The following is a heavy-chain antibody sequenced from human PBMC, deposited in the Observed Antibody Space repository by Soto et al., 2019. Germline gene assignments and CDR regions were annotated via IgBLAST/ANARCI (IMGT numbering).Heavy chain of an antibody. J-gene: IGHJ4*02. CDR2: INQDGSER. CDR1: KFTFSKYW. Sequence: GGSLRLSCAASKFTFSKYWMTWVRQSPGKGLEWVANINQDGSERYYVDSVRGRFTISRDNAKNSLYLQMNSLRAEDTAVYYCVCGGNYFVYWGQGTLVTVSS. D-gene: IGHD3-16*01. CDR3: VCGGNYFVY. V-gene: IGHV3-7*01.